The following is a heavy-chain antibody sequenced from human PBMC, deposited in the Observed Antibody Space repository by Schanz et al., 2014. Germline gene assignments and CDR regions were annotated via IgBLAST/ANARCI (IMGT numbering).Heavy chain of an antibody. V-gene: IGHV7-4-1*02. CDR3: ARRGIRGVFSSFDY. J-gene: IGHJ4*02. CDR2: INTNTGNP. Sequence: QVQLVQSGSELKKPGASVKVSCKASGYTFTNYAINWVRQAPGQGLEWMGWINTNTGNPTYAQAFTGRFLFSLDTSVNTAYLQISSLEADDTAVYYCARRGIRGVFSSFDYWGLGTRVTVSS. D-gene: IGHD3-10*01. CDR1: GYTFTNYA.